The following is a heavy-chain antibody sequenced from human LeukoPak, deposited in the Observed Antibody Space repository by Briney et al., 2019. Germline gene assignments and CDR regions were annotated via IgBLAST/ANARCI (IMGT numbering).Heavy chain of an antibody. J-gene: IGHJ4*02. CDR2: IYYSGST. CDR1: GGSISSYY. Sequence: SETLSLTCTVSGGSISSYYWSWIRQPPGKGLEWIGYIYYSGSTNYNPSLKSRVTISVDTSKNQFSLKLSSVTAAYTAVYYCARDPSGWYDYWGQGTLVTVSS. D-gene: IGHD6-19*01. CDR3: ARDPSGWYDY. V-gene: IGHV4-59*01.